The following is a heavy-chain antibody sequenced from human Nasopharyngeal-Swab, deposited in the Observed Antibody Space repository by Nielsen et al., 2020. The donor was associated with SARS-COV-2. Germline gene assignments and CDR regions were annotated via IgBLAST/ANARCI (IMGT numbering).Heavy chain of an antibody. V-gene: IGHV1-46*01. Sequence: ASVKVSCKASGYTFTNYYMHWVRQAPGQGLQWMGIINPSGGSTSYAQKFQGRVTITADESTSTAYMELSSLRSEDTAVYYCARGSPPLGYCSGGSCYSFDYWGQGTLVTVSS. CDR2: INPSGGST. CDR3: ARGSPPLGYCSGGSCYSFDY. CDR1: GYTFTNYY. J-gene: IGHJ4*02. D-gene: IGHD2-15*01.